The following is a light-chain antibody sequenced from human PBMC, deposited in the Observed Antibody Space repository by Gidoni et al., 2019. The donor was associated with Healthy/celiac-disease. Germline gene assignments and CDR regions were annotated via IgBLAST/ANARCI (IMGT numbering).Light chain of an antibody. V-gene: IGKV1-39*01. J-gene: IGKJ3*01. CDR3: QQSYNTPLLT. CDR1: QSISSY. CDR2: AAS. Sequence: IQMTQSPSSLSASVGDRVTITCRASQSISSYLNWYQQKPGKATKLLIYAASSLQSGVPSRFSGSGSGTDFTLTMSSLQPEDFETYDCQQSYNTPLLTFGPGTKVDIK.